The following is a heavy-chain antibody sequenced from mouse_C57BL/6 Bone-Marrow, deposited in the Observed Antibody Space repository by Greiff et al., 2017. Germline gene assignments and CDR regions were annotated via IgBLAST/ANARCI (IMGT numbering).Heavy chain of an antibody. D-gene: IGHD2-3*01. CDR1: GYAFSSSW. CDR2: IYPGDGDT. J-gene: IGHJ2*01. Sequence: VQLQQSGPELVKPGASVKISCKASGYAFSSSWMNWVKQRPGKGLEWIGRIYPGDGDTNYNGKFKGKATLTADKSSSPAYMQLSSLTSEDSAVYFCARYRWLLNYWGQGTTLTVSS. V-gene: IGHV1-82*01. CDR3: ARYRWLLNY.